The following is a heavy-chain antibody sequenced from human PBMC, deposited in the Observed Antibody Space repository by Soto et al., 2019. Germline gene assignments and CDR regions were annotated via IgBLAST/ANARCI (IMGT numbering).Heavy chain of an antibody. CDR2: ISSSSSTI. CDR3: ARDLEGGRLFDAFDI. J-gene: IGHJ3*02. CDR1: GFTFSSYS. Sequence: EVQLVESGGGLVQPGGSLRLSCAASGFTFSSYSMNWVRQAPGKGLEWVSYISSSSSTIYYADSVKGQFTISRDNAKNSLYLQMNSLRAEDTAVYYCARDLEGGRLFDAFDIWGKVTMVTVSS. V-gene: IGHV3-48*01. D-gene: IGHD3-3*01.